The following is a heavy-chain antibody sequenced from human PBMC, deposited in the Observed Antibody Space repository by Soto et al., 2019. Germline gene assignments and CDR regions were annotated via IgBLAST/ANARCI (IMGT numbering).Heavy chain of an antibody. V-gene: IGHV1-18*01. Sequence: QVRLVQSGAEVGQPGASVKVSCKASGHTSRNNGISWVRQAPGQGLEWRGFINANTGATNYARKFRGRLTVTTDTFTRTVDMELRSLRSDDTAFYYCGRDEDQWDHRFLDYWGQGNLVTVS. CDR3: GRDEDQWDHRFLDY. J-gene: IGHJ4*02. CDR1: GHTSRNNG. D-gene: IGHD1-26*01. CDR2: INANTGAT.